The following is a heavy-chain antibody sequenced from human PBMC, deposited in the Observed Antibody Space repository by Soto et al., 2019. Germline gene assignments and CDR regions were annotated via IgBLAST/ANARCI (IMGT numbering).Heavy chain of an antibody. CDR1: GLTVSGSY. CDR3: VKDRIGLTTMRYYFEY. V-gene: IGHV3-66*02. D-gene: IGHD4-17*01. CDR2: IYSDGST. Sequence: GGSLRLSCAASGLTVSGSYMTWVRQAPGMGLQWVSVIYSDGSTYYADSVKGRFSISRDIAKNMLYLQMNSLKPEDTALYFCVKDRIGLTTMRYYFEYWGPGALVTVSS. J-gene: IGHJ4*02.